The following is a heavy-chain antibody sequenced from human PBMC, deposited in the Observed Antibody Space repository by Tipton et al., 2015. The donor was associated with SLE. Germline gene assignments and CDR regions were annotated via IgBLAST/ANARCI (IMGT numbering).Heavy chain of an antibody. V-gene: IGHV4-59*01. Sequence: TLSLTCTVPGGSISSFHWSWMRQPPGKGLEWTGYISDRGSAHYNPSLKSRVTISVDTSKNQFSLNLNSVTAADTAVYYCARGDFGLTGRYSYYYMDVWGKGTTVTVSS. CDR2: ISDRGSA. J-gene: IGHJ6*03. CDR1: GGSISSFH. CDR3: ARGDFGLTGRYSYYYMDV. D-gene: IGHD3-9*01.